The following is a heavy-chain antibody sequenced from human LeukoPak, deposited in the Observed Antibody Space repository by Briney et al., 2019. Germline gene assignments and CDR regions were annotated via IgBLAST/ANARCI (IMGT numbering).Heavy chain of an antibody. J-gene: IGHJ4*02. CDR3: ARGFRGDNFDY. CDR1: GGSFSGYY. Sequence: SETLSLTCAVYGGSFSGYYWSWIRQPPGKGLEWIGSIYHSGSTYYNPSLKSRVTISVDTPKNQFSLRLTSVTAADTAVYFCARGFRGDNFDYWGQGTLVTVSS. D-gene: IGHD7-27*01. CDR2: IYHSGST. V-gene: IGHV4-34*01.